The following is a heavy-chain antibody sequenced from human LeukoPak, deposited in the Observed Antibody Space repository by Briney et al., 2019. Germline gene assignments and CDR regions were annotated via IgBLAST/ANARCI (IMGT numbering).Heavy chain of an antibody. CDR3: ARHGSGSGRYYYFDY. V-gene: IGHV4-39*01. CDR2: IYYSEST. Sequence: PSETLSLTCTVSGGSISSSSYYWGWIRQSPGKGLEWIGTIYYSESTYYNPSLKSRVTISEDTSKNQFSLKVTSVTAADTAVYYCARHGSGSGRYYYFDYWGQGTLATVSS. CDR1: GGSISSSSYY. J-gene: IGHJ4*02. D-gene: IGHD3-10*01.